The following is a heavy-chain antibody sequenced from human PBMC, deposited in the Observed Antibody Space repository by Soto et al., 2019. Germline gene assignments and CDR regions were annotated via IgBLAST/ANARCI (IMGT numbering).Heavy chain of an antibody. CDR3: ARDYPLVDS. CDR2: IWYDGTKK. J-gene: IGHJ5*01. Sequence: QVRLVESGGGVVQPGKSLRLSCAASGFTFSSYGMYWVRQAPGKGLEWVAVIWYDGTKKYYADSVKGRFTISRDNSKNTLYLQVDSLRAEDTAMYYCARDYPLVDSWGQGTLVTVSS. D-gene: IGHD3-16*02. V-gene: IGHV3-33*01. CDR1: GFTFSSYG.